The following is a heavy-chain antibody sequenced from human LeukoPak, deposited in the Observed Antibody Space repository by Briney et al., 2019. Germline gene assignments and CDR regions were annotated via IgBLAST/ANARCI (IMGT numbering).Heavy chain of an antibody. V-gene: IGHV1-2*02. Sequence: ASVKVSCKASGYTFTGYYMRWVRQAPGQGLEWMGWINPNSGGTNYAQKFQGRVTMTRDTSISTAYMELSRLRSDDTAVYYCARASSIDTAMTFFDPWGQGTLVTVSS. CDR2: INPNSGGT. CDR1: GYTFTGYY. J-gene: IGHJ5*02. CDR3: ARASSIDTAMTFFDP. D-gene: IGHD5-18*01.